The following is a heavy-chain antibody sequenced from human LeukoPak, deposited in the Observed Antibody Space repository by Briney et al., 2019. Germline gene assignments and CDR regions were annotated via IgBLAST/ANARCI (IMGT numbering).Heavy chain of an antibody. J-gene: IGHJ4*02. CDR2: IYRGGDT. V-gene: IGHV3-66*01. CDR1: GFTVTTSF. Sequence: GGSLRLSCGASGFTVTTSFMSWVRQAPGKGLERVSVIYRGGDTYYADSVKGRFTISRDSSRNTLYLQMNSLTAADTAVYYCARESETYGAFDLWGQGTLVTVSS. D-gene: IGHD4-17*01. CDR3: ARESETYGAFDL.